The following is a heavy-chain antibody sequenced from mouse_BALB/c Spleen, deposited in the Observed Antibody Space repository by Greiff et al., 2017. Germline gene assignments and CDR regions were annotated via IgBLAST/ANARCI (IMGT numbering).Heavy chain of an antibody. D-gene: IGHD2-14*01. Sequence: VQLVESGPGLVQPSQSLSITCTVSGFSLTSYGVHWVRQSPGKGLEWLGVIWSGGSTDYNAAFISRLSISKDNSKSQVFFKMNSLQANDTAIYYCARKDYRYDDYYAMDDWGQGTTVTVSS. V-gene: IGHV2-2*02. J-gene: IGHJ4*01. CDR3: ARKDYRYDDYYAMDD. CDR2: IWSGGST. CDR1: GFSLTSYG.